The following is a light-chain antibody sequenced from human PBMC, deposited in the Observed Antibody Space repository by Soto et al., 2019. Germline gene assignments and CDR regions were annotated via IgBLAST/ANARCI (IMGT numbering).Light chain of an antibody. CDR2: GAS. J-gene: IGKJ1*01. CDR1: QSVSSSY. CDR3: QEYGSSRT. V-gene: IGKV3-20*01. Sequence: EIVLTQSPGTLSLSPGERATLSCRASQSVSSSYLAWYQQKLGQAPRLLIYGASSRATDIPDRFSGSGSGTDFTLTISRLEPEDFAVYYCQEYGSSRTFGQGTKVEIK.